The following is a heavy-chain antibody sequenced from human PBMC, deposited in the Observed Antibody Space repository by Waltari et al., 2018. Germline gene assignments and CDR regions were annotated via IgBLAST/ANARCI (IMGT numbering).Heavy chain of an antibody. CDR3: AKPFYNWDDPLHS. CDR1: GIVFTNFA. D-gene: IGHD1-20*01. J-gene: IGHJ4*02. V-gene: IGHV3-23*01. CDR2: ITVSDDT. Sequence: EVQLLESGGEFVQAGGALRLSLAGSGIVFTNFALNRVRLAPGTGLDWVAAITVSDDTFYADSVMGRFTVSRDTSKNTVYLQMNGLRAEDTAIYYCAKPFYNWDDPLHSWGQGTLVAVSS.